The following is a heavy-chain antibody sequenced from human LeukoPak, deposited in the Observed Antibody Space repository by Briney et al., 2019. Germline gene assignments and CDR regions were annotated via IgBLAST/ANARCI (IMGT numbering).Heavy chain of an antibody. CDR2: IYSSGST. Sequence: SETLSLTCTVSGGSISYYYWNWIRQPPGKGLEWIGYIYSSGSTNYNPSLKSRVTISLDTSKNQFSLKLSSVTAADTTVYYCARMGDYYDSSGYRHDAFDIWGQGTMVTVSS. CDR3: ARMGDYYDSSGYRHDAFDI. V-gene: IGHV4-59*01. CDR1: GGSISYYY. J-gene: IGHJ3*02. D-gene: IGHD3-22*01.